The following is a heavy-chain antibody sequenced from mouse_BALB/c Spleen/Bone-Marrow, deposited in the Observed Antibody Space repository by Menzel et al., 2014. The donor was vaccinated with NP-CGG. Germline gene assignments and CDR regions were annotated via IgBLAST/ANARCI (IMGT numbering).Heavy chain of an antibody. D-gene: IGHD2-14*01. V-gene: IGHV1-9*01. Sequence: QVQLQQSGAELMKPGASVKISCKATGYTFSSYWIEWVKQRPGHGLEWIGEILLGSGSTNYNEKFKGKATFTADTSSNTAYMQLSSLTSEDSAVYYCARRGYDGAYWGQGTLVTVSA. CDR2: ILLGSGST. CDR3: ARRGYDGAY. J-gene: IGHJ3*01. CDR1: GYTFSSYW.